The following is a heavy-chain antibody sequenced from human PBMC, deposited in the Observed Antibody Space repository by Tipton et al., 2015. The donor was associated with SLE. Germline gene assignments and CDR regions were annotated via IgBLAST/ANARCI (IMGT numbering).Heavy chain of an antibody. CDR2: IYTSGST. CDR3: AGRGCSSTSCHDP. CDR1: GGSISSGSYY. Sequence: TLSLTCTASGGSISSGSYYWSWIRQPAGKGLEWIGYIYTSGSTNYNPSLKSRVTISVDTSKNQFSLKLSSVTAADTAVYYCAGRGCSSTSCHDPWGQGTLVTVSS. D-gene: IGHD2-2*01. J-gene: IGHJ5*02. V-gene: IGHV4-61*09.